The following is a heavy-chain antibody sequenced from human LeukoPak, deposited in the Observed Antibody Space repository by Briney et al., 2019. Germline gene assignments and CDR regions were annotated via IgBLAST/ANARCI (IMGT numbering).Heavy chain of an antibody. CDR1: GYTFTSYD. CDR2: MNPNSGNT. V-gene: IGHV1-8*01. CDR3: ARGREVIVLMANDAFDI. J-gene: IGHJ3*02. D-gene: IGHD2-8*01. Sequence: ASVKVSCKASGYTFTSYDINWVRQATGQGLEWMGWMNPNSGNTGYAQKFQGRVTMTRDTSISTAYMELSRLRSDDTAVYYCARGREVIVLMANDAFDIWGQGTMVTVSS.